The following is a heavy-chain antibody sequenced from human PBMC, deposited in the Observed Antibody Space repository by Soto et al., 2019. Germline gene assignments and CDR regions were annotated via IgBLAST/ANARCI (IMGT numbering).Heavy chain of an antibody. CDR3: ARVGYGDYHFDY. D-gene: IGHD4-17*01. Sequence: EVQLVESGGGLVQPGGSLRLSCSASGFTFSSYLMHWVRQNPGKGLVWVSRVNGDGSRTSYADSVKGRFTISRDNAKNTLYLQMNSLRADDTAVYYCARVGYGDYHFDYWGQGALVTVSS. J-gene: IGHJ4*02. CDR2: VNGDGSRT. V-gene: IGHV3-74*01. CDR1: GFTFSSYL.